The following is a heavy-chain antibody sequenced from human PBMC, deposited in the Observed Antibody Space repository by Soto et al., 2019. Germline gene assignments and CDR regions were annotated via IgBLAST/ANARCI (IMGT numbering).Heavy chain of an antibody. J-gene: IGHJ4*02. D-gene: IGHD2-15*01. V-gene: IGHV4-59*01. Sequence: PSETLSLTCVVSGSSLSSSYWSWIRQPPGKRLEWIGYIYYSGSTNYNPSLKSRVTISVDTSKNQFSPKLSSVTAADTAVYYCARRYGGTFDYWGQGTLVTVSS. CDR1: GSSLSSSY. CDR3: ARRYGGTFDY. CDR2: IYYSGST.